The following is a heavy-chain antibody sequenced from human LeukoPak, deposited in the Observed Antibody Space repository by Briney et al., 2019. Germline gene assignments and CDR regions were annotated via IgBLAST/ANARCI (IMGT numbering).Heavy chain of an antibody. D-gene: IGHD4-11*01. Sequence: GGSLRLSCTASGFNFGIYGMHWVRQAPGKGLEWVAVMWDDGTNEYYVESVKGRFTISRDNAKNSLNLQMNSLRAEDTAVYYCAVTYSNYVRGTWFDPWGQGTLVTVSS. CDR3: AVTYSNYVRGTWFDP. V-gene: IGHV3-33*03. CDR1: GFNFGIYG. J-gene: IGHJ5*02. CDR2: MWDDGTNE.